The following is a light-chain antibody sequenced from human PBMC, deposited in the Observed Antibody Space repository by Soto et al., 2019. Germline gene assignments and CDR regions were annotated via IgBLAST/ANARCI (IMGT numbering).Light chain of an antibody. Sequence: EVLMTQSPAGLSVSPGERATLSCRASQSVSSDLAWYQQKPGQAPRLLIYDASSRATGIPARFSGSGSGTEFTLTISSLQSEDFAVYYCHQYNNWPRTFGQGTKVDIK. J-gene: IGKJ1*01. CDR2: DAS. CDR1: QSVSSD. CDR3: HQYNNWPRT. V-gene: IGKV3-15*01.